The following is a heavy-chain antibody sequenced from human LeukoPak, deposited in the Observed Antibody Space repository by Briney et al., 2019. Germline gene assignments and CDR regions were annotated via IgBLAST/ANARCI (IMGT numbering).Heavy chain of an antibody. Sequence: GGSLRLSCAASGFTFSSYEMNWVRQAPGKGLEWVSYISSSGSTIYYADSVKGRFTISRDNSKNTLYLQMNSLRAEDTAVYYCAKDLRYYDFWSGYYYYYMDVWGKGTTVTVSS. V-gene: IGHV3-48*03. CDR3: AKDLRYYDFWSGYYYYYMDV. CDR2: ISSSGSTI. CDR1: GFTFSSYE. D-gene: IGHD3-3*01. J-gene: IGHJ6*03.